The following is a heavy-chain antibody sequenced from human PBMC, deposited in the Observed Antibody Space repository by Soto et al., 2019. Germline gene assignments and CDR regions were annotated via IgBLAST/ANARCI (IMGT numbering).Heavy chain of an antibody. CDR2: ISCDGNHK. CDR3: ARARGGNSCCDFVVHS. V-gene: IGHV3-30-3*01. J-gene: IGHJ5*02. CDR1: GFIFSNYA. D-gene: IGHD5-12*01. Sequence: QVHLVESGGGVVQPGRSLRLSCAASGFIFSNYAMHWIRQAPGKGLEWVAVISCDGNHKNYANPVKGRLSVSSDNSKNTVFLQLESLRPEDTALYYCARARGGNSCCDFVVHSWGQGTLVTVSS.